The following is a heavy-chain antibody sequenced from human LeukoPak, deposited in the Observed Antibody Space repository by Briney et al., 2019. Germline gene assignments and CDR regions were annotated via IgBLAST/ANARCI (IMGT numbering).Heavy chain of an antibody. J-gene: IGHJ4*02. CDR3: ARDRNYYDSSGYYFAN. D-gene: IGHD3-22*01. V-gene: IGHV4-59*01. Sequence: PSETLSLTCAVYGGSFSGYYWSWIRQPPGKGLEWIGYIYHSGNTNYNPSLKSRVTISVDTSKSQLSLKLNSVTAADTAVYYCARDRNYYDSSGYYFANWGQGPLVTVSS. CDR2: IYHSGNT. CDR1: GGSFSGYY.